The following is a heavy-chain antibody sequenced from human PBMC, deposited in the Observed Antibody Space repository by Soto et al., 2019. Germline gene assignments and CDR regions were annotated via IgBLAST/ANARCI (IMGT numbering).Heavy chain of an antibody. CDR3: AKDVGFGYYYYMDV. CDR2: ISWNSGSI. J-gene: IGHJ6*03. Sequence: EVQLVESGGGLVQPGRSLRLSCATSGFTFDDYAMHWVRQAPGKGLEWVSGISWNSGSIGYADSVKGRFTISRDNAKNSLYLQMNNLGAEDTALYYCAKDVGFGYYYYMDVWGKGTTVTVSS. D-gene: IGHD2-15*01. V-gene: IGHV3-9*01. CDR1: GFTFDDYA.